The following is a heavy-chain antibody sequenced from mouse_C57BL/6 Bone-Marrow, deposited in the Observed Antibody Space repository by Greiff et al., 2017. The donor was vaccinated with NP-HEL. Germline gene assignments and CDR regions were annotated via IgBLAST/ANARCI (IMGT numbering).Heavy chain of an antibody. Sequence: SGPELVKPGASVKISCKASGYTFTDYYINWVKQRPGQGLEWIGWIFPGSGSTYYNEKFKGKATLTVDKSSSTAHMLLSSLTSEDSAVYFCARWGLFALSMDYWGQGTSVTVSS. CDR2: IFPGSGST. CDR1: GYTFTDYY. D-gene: IGHD3-1*01. J-gene: IGHJ4*01. V-gene: IGHV1-75*01. CDR3: ARWGLFALSMDY.